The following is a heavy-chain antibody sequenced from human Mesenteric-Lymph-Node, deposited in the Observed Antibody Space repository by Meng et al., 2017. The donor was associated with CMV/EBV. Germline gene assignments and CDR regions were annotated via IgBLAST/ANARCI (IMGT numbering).Heavy chain of an antibody. Sequence: SETLSLTCTVSGGSVSTYYLSWIRQSPGKGLEWIGYIYDSGSTNYNPSLRSRVTISVDTSKNQFSLKLSSVTAADTAVYYCARSPNYYDSSDYWGQGTLVTVSS. CDR1: GGSVSTYY. D-gene: IGHD3-22*01. V-gene: IGHV4-59*02. J-gene: IGHJ4*02. CDR2: IYDSGST. CDR3: ARSPNYYDSSDY.